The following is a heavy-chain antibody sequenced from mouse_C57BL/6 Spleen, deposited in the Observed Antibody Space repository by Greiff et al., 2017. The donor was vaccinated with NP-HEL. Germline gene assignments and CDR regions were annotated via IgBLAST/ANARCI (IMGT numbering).Heavy chain of an antibody. CDR3: AINHYSNDAWCAY. J-gene: IGHJ3*01. Sequence: QVQLQQPGAELVKPGASVKVSCKASGYTFTSYWMHWVKQRPGQGLEWIGRIHPSDSDTNYNQKFKGKATLTVDKSSSTAYMQLSSLTSEDSAVYYCAINHYSNDAWCAYWGQGTLVTVSA. CDR2: IHPSDSDT. CDR1: GYTFTSYW. D-gene: IGHD2-12*01. V-gene: IGHV1-74*01.